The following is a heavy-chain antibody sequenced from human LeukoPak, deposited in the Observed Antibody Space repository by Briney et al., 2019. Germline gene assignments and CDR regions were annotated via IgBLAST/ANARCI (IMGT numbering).Heavy chain of an antibody. Sequence: EASVKVSCKASGGTFSSYDISWVRQAPGQGLEWMGGITPMFGTPTYAQKFQGRVTITADESTSTVYMELSSLRSEDTAVYYCARGWLAETTVVTPYNYWGQGTLVAVSS. CDR3: ARGWLAETTVVTPYNY. V-gene: IGHV1-69*01. J-gene: IGHJ4*02. CDR1: GGTFSSYD. D-gene: IGHD4-23*01. CDR2: ITPMFGTP.